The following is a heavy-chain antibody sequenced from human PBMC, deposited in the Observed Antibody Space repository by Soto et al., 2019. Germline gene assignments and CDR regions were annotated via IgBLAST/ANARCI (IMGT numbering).Heavy chain of an antibody. Sequence: LETLSLTCAVYGGSFSGYYWSWIRQPPGKGLEWIGEINHSGSTNYNPSLKSRVTISVDTSKNQFSLKLSSVTAADTAVYYCARDKIRGQQLARGGTDYWGQGTLVTVSS. CDR3: ARDKIRGQQLARGGTDY. CDR2: INHSGST. CDR1: GGSFSGYY. J-gene: IGHJ4*02. D-gene: IGHD6-13*01. V-gene: IGHV4-34*01.